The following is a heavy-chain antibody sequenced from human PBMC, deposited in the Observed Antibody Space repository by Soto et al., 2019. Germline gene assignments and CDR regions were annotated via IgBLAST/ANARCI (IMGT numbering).Heavy chain of an antibody. Sequence: QVQLVQSGAEVKKPGSSVKVPCKASGGTFSSYAISWVRQAPGQGLEWMGGIIPIFGTANYAQKFQGRVTITADESTSTAYMELSSLRSEDTAVYYCARDQRRELKEFHWFDPWGQGTLVTVSS. J-gene: IGHJ5*02. CDR1: GGTFSSYA. V-gene: IGHV1-69*01. CDR3: ARDQRRELKEFHWFDP. CDR2: IIPIFGTA. D-gene: IGHD1-26*01.